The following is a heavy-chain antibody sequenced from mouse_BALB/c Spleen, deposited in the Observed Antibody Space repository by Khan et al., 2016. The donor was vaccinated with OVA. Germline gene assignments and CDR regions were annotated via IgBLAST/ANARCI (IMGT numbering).Heavy chain of an antibody. CDR1: GFSLITYG. V-gene: IGHV2-4-1*01. CDR3: ARNSYRCGFTY. CDR2: IWSDGST. D-gene: IGHD2-12*01. J-gene: IGHJ3*01. Sequence: QVQLKESGPGLVQPSQSLSITCTVTGFSLITYGVHWVRQSPGKGLEWLGVIWSDGSTDYNAAFISRLSITKDNSKSQVFFKMNSLQADDTDNSYCARNSYRCGFTYWGRGTLVTVSA.